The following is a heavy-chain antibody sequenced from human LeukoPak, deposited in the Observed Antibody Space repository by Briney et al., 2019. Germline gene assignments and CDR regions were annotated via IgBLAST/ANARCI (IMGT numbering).Heavy chain of an antibody. CDR2: ISGSGGDT. J-gene: IGHJ4*02. Sequence: GGSLRLSCAASGFTFSNFLMTWVRQAPGKGPEWVSAISGSGGDTYYADSVKGRFTISRDNSKNTLYLQMNSLRAEDTAVYYCAKKGATTGDFDYWGQGTLLTVSS. V-gene: IGHV3-23*01. D-gene: IGHD1-26*01. CDR1: GFTFSNFL. CDR3: AKKGATTGDFDY.